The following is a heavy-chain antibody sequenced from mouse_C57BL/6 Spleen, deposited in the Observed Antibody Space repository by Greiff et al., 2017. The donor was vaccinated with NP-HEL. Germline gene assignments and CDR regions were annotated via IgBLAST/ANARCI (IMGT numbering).Heavy chain of an antibody. J-gene: IGHJ2*01. CDR3: ARVGYLYYFDY. V-gene: IGHV1-31*01. CDR1: GYSFTGYY. Sequence: LVESGPELVKPGASVKISCKASGYSFTGYYMHWVKQSHGNILDWIGYIYPYNGVSSYNQKLKGKATLTVGKSSSTVYMELRSLTSEDSAVYYCARVGYLYYFDYWGQGTTLTVAS. CDR2: IYPYNGVS. D-gene: IGHD2-2*01.